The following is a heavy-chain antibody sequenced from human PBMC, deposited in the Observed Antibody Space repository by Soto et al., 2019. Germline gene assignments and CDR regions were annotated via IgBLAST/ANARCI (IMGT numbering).Heavy chain of an antibody. CDR1: GYPVTAYY. J-gene: IGHJ3*02. CDR3: ARGGGVGVAGSAAFDM. D-gene: IGHD3-3*01. CDR2: INPATGAA. Sequence: QLHLVQSGAVVKKPGASVTVSCSASGYPVTAYYMHWVRQAPGRGLEWMGGINPATGAAKYTQTFQGRVTMTRDTSTSTVFMELSGLTSEDTAVFYVARGGGVGVAGSAAFDMWGQGTVVTVSS. V-gene: IGHV1-2*02.